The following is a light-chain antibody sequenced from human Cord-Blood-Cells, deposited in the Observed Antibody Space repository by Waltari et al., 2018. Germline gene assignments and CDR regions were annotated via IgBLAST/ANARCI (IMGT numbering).Light chain of an antibody. CDR2: GAS. CDR1: QSVSSSY. J-gene: IGKJ1*01. CDR3: QQYGSSPLT. V-gene: IGKV3-20*01. Sequence: IVLTQSPGTLSLPPGERATLSCRASQSVSSSYLAWYQQKPGQAPRLLIYGASSRATGIPDRFSGSGSGTDFTLTISRLEPEDFAVYYCQQYGSSPLTFGQGTKVEIK.